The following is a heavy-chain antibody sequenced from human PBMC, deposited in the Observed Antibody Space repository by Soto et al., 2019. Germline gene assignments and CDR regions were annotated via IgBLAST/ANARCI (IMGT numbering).Heavy chain of an antibody. Sequence: EVQLVESGGDLVQPGRSLRLACAASGFTFDNYAMHWVRQLPGKGLEWVSGISWSGGDKAYAASVKGRCSISRDNATKSLYLHIESLGHEDTAVYYCVKDSYYDISTGFSYFDYWGRGTPVTVSS. CDR2: ISWSGGDK. V-gene: IGHV3-9*01. J-gene: IGHJ4*02. D-gene: IGHD3-9*01. CDR3: VKDSYYDISTGFSYFDY. CDR1: GFTFDNYA.